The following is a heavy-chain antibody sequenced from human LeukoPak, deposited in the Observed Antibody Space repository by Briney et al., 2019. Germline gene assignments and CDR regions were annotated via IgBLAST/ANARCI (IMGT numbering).Heavy chain of an antibody. CDR1: GGSISSYY. J-gene: IGHJ5*02. CDR3: ASMIAAAPYNWFDP. Sequence: SETLSLTRTVSGGSISSYYWSWIRQPPGKGLEWIGYIYYSGSTNYNPSLKSRVTISVDTSKNQFSLKLSSVPAADTAVYYCASMIAAAPYNWFDPWGQGTLVTVSS. V-gene: IGHV4-59*01. CDR2: IYYSGST. D-gene: IGHD6-13*01.